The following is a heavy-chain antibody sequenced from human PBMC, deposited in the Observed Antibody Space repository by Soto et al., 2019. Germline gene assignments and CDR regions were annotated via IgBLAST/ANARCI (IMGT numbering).Heavy chain of an antibody. CDR1: GFTLSMSA. V-gene: IGHV3-23*01. J-gene: IGHJ3*01. CDR2: ISDSGDRT. CDR3: AKDRGIIVKAGDAFDV. D-gene: IGHD3-16*02. Sequence: GGSLRLSCAASGFTLSMSAVNWVRQAPGKGLEWVSYISDSGDRTYYADSVKGRFTISRDRSKNTVSLQMDSLRAEDTAVYYCAKDRGIIVKAGDAFDVWGQGTKVTVSS.